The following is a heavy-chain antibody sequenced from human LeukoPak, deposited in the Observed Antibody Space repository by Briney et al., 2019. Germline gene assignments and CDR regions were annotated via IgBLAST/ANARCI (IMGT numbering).Heavy chain of an antibody. CDR3: ARYRKQTGITWGYYFDY. V-gene: IGHV1-18*01. J-gene: IGHJ4*02. D-gene: IGHD7-27*01. CDR1: GYTFTSYG. CDR2: ISAYNGNT. Sequence: ASVKVSCKASGYTFTSYGISWVRQAPGQGPEWMGWISAYNGNTNYAQKLQGRVTMTTDTSTSTAYMELRSLRSDDTAVYYCARYRKQTGITWGYYFDYWGQGTLVTVSS.